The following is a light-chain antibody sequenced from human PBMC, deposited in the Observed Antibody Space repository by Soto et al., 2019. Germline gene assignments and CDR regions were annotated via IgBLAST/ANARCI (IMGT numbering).Light chain of an antibody. J-gene: IGLJ3*02. CDR1: SSDVGSYNY. V-gene: IGLV2-14*01. Sequence: QSVLTQPASVSGSPGQSITISCTGTSSDVGSYNYVSWYQQHPGKAPKLMIYDVSHRPSGVSNRFSGSKSGHTASLTISGLQAEDEADYYCTSYTTSTTRVFGGGTKVTVL. CDR2: DVS. CDR3: TSYTTSTTRV.